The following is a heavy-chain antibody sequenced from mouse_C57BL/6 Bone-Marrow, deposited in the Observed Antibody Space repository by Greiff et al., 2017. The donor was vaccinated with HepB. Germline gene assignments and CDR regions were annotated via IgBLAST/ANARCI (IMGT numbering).Heavy chain of an antibody. Sequence: VQLKESGGGLVKPGGSLKLSCAASGFTFSDYGMHWVRQAPEKGLEWVAYISSGSSTIYYADTVKGRFTISRDNAKNTLFLQMTSLRSEDTAMYYCASTSYYSNYGDYWGQGTTLTVSS. D-gene: IGHD2-5*01. CDR3: ASTSYYSNYGDY. V-gene: IGHV5-17*01. J-gene: IGHJ2*01. CDR2: ISSGSSTI. CDR1: GFTFSDYG.